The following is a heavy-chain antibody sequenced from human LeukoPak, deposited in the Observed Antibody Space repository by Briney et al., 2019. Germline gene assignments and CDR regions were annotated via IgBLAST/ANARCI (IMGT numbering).Heavy chain of an antibody. Sequence: SETLSLTCAVYGGSFSGYYWSWIRQPPGKGLEWIGEINHSGSTNYNPSLKSRVTISVDTSENQFSLKLSSVTAADTAVYFCARGRAQYYDFWSGYQSPAYYFDYWGQGTLVTVSS. CDR3: ARGRAQYYDFWSGYQSPAYYFDY. J-gene: IGHJ4*02. CDR2: INHSGST. CDR1: GGSFSGYY. V-gene: IGHV4-34*01. D-gene: IGHD3-3*01.